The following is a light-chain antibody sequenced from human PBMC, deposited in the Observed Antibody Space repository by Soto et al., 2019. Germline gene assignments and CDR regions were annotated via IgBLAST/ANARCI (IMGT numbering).Light chain of an antibody. J-gene: IGLJ2*01. V-gene: IGLV2-14*01. CDR2: DVS. CDR3: RSYTSSSTLV. CDR1: SSNVGGYNY. Sequence: QSALTQPASVYGPPGQSITISCTGTSSNVGGYNYVSWYQQHPGKAPKLMIYDVSNRPSGVSNRFSCSKSGDTASLTISGHQAEDEAYYYCRSYTSSSTLVFGGGTQLTVL.